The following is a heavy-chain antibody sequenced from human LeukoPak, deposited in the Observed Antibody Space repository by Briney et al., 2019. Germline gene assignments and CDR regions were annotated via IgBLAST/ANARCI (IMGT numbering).Heavy chain of an antibody. CDR1: GFTFSSYS. J-gene: IGHJ4*02. CDR3: AREFSNDILTGYYSGSEYYFDY. D-gene: IGHD3-9*01. Sequence: GGSLRLSCAASGFTFSSYSMNWVRQAPGKGLECVSSISSSSSYIYYADSVKGRFTISRDNAKNSLYLQMNSLRAEDTAVYYCAREFSNDILTGYYSGSEYYFDYWGQGTLVTVSS. V-gene: IGHV3-21*01. CDR2: ISSSSSYI.